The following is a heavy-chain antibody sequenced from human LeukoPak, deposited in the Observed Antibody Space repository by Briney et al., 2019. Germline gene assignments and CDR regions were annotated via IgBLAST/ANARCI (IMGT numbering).Heavy chain of an antibody. V-gene: IGHV4-59*08. Sequence: SETLSLTCSVSGAPVRDYYWSWIRQSPGKGLEWIAYTSYSGDADYNPSLRSRVAMSIDTTNNQFSPRLTSVTAADTAVYYCARHAPGYSSGRFDPCGQGILVTVSS. CDR3: ARHAPGYSSGRFDP. D-gene: IGHD3-22*01. CDR1: GAPVRDYY. CDR2: TSYSGDA. J-gene: IGHJ5*02.